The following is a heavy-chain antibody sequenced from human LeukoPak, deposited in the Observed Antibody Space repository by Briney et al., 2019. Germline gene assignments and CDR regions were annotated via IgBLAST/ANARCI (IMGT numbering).Heavy chain of an antibody. V-gene: IGHV3-7*01. Sequence: GGSLRLSCAASGFTFSSYWMSWVRQAPGKGLEWVANIKQDGSEKYYVDSVKGRFTISRDNAKNSLYLQMNSLRAEDTAVYYCARDPVYGYVWGSYRPYYFDYWGQGTLVTVSS. CDR3: ARDPVYGYVWGSYRPYYFDY. J-gene: IGHJ4*02. CDR2: IKQDGSEK. D-gene: IGHD3-16*02. CDR1: GFTFSSYW.